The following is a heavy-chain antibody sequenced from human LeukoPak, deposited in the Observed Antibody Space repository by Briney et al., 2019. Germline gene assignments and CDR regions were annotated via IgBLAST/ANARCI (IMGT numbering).Heavy chain of an antibody. Sequence: GGSLRLSCAASGFTFSTYGMHWVRQAPGKGLEWVAFIQYDGSNKYYTDSVKGRFTISRDNSKNTLYLQMNSLRAEDTAVYYCAKDQGYFTSAGYWAQGTLVTVSS. J-gene: IGHJ4*02. CDR1: GFTFSTYG. CDR3: AKDQGYFTSAGY. V-gene: IGHV3-30*02. CDR2: IQYDGSNK. D-gene: IGHD2-8*01.